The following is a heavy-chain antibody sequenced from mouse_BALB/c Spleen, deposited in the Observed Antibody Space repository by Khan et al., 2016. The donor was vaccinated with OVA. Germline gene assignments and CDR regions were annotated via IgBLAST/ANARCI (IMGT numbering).Heavy chain of an antibody. D-gene: IGHD2-4*01. V-gene: IGHV1S81*02. Sequence: VQLQQPGAELVKPGASVKLSCEASGYTFTSYWMHWVKLRPGQDFEWIGEINPSNGGTNYNEKFKRKATLTVDKSSNTAYMQLSSLTSEDSAVDDCTIHMITRREFAYWGQGTLVTVAA. CDR3: TIHMITRREFAY. J-gene: IGHJ3*01. CDR2: INPSNGGT. CDR1: GYTFTSYW.